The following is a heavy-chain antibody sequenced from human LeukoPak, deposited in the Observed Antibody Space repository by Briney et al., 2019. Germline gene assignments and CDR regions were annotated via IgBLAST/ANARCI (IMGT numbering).Heavy chain of an antibody. CDR3: AKEGVYYYDSSGYRPLGYFDY. Sequence: GGSLRLSCAAFGFTFSSYAMSWVRQAPGKGLEWVSAISGSGGSTYYADSVKGRFTISRDNSKNTLYLQMNSLRAEDTAVYYCAKEGVYYYDSSGYRPLGYFDYWGQGTLVTVSS. J-gene: IGHJ4*02. D-gene: IGHD3-22*01. CDR2: ISGSGGST. V-gene: IGHV3-23*01. CDR1: GFTFSSYA.